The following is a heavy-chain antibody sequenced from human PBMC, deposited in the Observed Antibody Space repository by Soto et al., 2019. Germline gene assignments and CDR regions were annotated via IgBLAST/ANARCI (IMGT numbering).Heavy chain of an antibody. CDR2: ISSSGSTI. CDR3: AKERSSGWSFDD. V-gene: IGHV3-11*01. CDR1: GFTFSDYY. D-gene: IGHD6-19*01. J-gene: IGHJ4*02. Sequence: GGSLRLSCAASGFTFSDYYMSWIRQAPGKGLEWVSYISSSGSTIYYADSVKGRFTLSRDNSKNTLYLQMNSLRAEDTAVFFCAKERSSGWSFDDWGQGTLVTVSS.